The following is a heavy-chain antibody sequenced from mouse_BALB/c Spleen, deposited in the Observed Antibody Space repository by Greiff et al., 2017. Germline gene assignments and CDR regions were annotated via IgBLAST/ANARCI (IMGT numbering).Heavy chain of an antibody. CDR2: ISNLAYSN. Sequence: EVQLVESGGGLVQPGGSRKLSCAASGFTFSDYGMAWVRQAPGKGLEWVAFISNLAYSNYYADTVTGRFTISRENAKNTLELEMSSLRSEDTAMYYCARGYGNYAMDYWGQGTSVTVSS. D-gene: IGHD2-10*02. J-gene: IGHJ4*01. V-gene: IGHV5-15*02. CDR1: GFTFSDYG. CDR3: ARGYGNYAMDY.